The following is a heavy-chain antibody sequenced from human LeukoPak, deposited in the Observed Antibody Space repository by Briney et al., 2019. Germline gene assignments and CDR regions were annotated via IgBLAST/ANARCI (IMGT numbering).Heavy chain of an antibody. V-gene: IGHV4-4*07. CDR3: AREATVVPNCFDP. Sequence: PSETLSLTCNVSGGSIRNYWWAWIRQPAGKGPEWLGRFHFSGGASYSPSLESRVTMSTDTSKNQLSLILTSVTAADTAVYYCAREATVVPNCFDPWGQGALVTVSP. CDR2: FHFSGGA. CDR1: GGSIRNYW. D-gene: IGHD6-6*01. J-gene: IGHJ5*02.